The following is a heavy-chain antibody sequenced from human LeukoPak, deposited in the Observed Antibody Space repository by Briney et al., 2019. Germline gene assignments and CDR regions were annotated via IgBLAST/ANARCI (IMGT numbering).Heavy chain of an antibody. J-gene: IGHJ4*02. CDR2: IIPILGSV. V-gene: IGHV1-69*05. Sequence: SVKVSCKASGGSFSNYAISWVRQAPGQGLEWMGGIIPILGSVTYAQHFQGRVTITMDESTTTAYMELSSLRPGDTAVFYCARGERAIPIYYWGQGTLVTVSS. CDR1: GGSFSNYA. D-gene: IGHD3-10*01. CDR3: ARGERAIPIYY.